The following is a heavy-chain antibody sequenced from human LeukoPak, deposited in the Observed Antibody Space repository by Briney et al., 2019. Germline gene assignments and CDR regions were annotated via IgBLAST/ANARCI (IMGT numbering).Heavy chain of an antibody. CDR1: GFTFSSYA. J-gene: IGHJ4*02. D-gene: IGHD6-13*01. CDR3: AKRLDYSSSWFYFDY. V-gene: IGHV3-23*01. Sequence: GGSLRLSYASSGFTFSSYAMSWVRQTPGKGLEWVSTISAGGGSTYYAGSVKGRFTISRDNSRNTLYLQMNSLRADDTAVYYCAKRLDYSSSWFYFDYWGQGTLVTVSS. CDR2: ISAGGGST.